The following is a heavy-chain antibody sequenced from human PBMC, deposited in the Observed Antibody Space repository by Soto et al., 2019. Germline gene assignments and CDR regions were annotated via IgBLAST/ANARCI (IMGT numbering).Heavy chain of an antibody. J-gene: IGHJ4*01. CDR2: ISYSGSS. CDR3: ARQLDSTLFYY. CDR1: GAFVSSSDYH. D-gene: IGHD1-1*01. V-gene: IGHV4-61*03. Sequence: QVQLQESGPGLVKPSETLSLTCSVAGAFVSSSDYHWTWIRQSPGKGLEWIGYISYSGSSKYDPSLESGVTISLYTPNNHFSPNIRSLSAADTATYFCARQLDSTLFYYWGGGTLVTVSS.